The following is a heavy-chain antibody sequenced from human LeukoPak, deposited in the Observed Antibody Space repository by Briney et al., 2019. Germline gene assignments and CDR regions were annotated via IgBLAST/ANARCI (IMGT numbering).Heavy chain of an antibody. CDR1: GGSISSYY. V-gene: IGHV4-4*07. D-gene: IGHD6-19*01. CDR2: IYTSGST. J-gene: IGHJ4*02. Sequence: SETLSLTCTVSGGSISSYYWSWIRQPAGKGLEWIGRIYTSGSTNYNPSLKSRVTMSVDTSKNQFSLKLSSVTAADTAVYYCARVVSAPYSSGWYGNYFDYWGQGTLVTVSS. CDR3: ARVVSAPYSSGWYGNYFDY.